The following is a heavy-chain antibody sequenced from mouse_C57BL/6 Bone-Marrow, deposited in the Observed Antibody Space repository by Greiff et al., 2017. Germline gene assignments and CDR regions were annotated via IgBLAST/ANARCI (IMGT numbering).Heavy chain of an antibody. D-gene: IGHD2-4*01. CDR2: IDPENGDT. J-gene: IGHJ3*01. CDR1: GFNIKDDY. Sequence: VQLKQSGAELVRPGASVKLSCTASGFNIKDDYMHWVKQRPEQGLEWIGWIDPENGDTESASKFQGKAPITADTSSNTAYLQLSSLTSEDTAVYYCSLYYEYAWFAYWGQGTLVTVSA. CDR3: SLYYEYAWFAY. V-gene: IGHV14-4*01.